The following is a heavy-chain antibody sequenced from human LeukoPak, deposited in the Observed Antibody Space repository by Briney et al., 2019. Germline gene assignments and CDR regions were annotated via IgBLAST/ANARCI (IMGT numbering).Heavy chain of an antibody. J-gene: IGHJ4*02. CDR1: GYTLTALS. V-gene: IGHV1-24*01. Sequence: GASVKVSCKVSGYTLTALSIQWVRQVPGKGLEWMGGFDPEDGEPIYAQTFQGRVTMTEDTSTDTAYMDLSSLRSADTAVYYCATTVDYSDDYWGQGTLVTVSS. CDR2: FDPEDGEP. D-gene: IGHD4-11*01. CDR3: ATTVDYSDDY.